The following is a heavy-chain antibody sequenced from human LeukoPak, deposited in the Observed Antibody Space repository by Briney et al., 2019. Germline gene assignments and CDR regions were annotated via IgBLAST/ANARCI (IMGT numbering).Heavy chain of an antibody. D-gene: IGHD3-3*01. CDR1: GFTFSSYW. CDR2: IKQDGSEK. Sequence: PSGGSLRLSCAATGFTFSSYWMSWVRQAPGKGLEWVANIKQDGSEKYYVDSVKGRFTISRDNAKNSLYLQMNSLRAEDTAVYYCARAYYDFWSGPEGDAFDIWGQGTMVTVSS. J-gene: IGHJ3*02. CDR3: ARAYYDFWSGPEGDAFDI. V-gene: IGHV3-7*04.